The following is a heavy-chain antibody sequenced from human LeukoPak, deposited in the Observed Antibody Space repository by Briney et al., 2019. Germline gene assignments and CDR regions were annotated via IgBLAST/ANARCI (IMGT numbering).Heavy chain of an antibody. J-gene: IGHJ4*02. CDR3: ASFEISGYDYYFDY. V-gene: IGHV4-61*01. CDR2: IYYSGST. CDR1: GGSVSSGSYY. D-gene: IGHD5-12*01. Sequence: SETLSLTCTVSGGSVSSGSYYWSWIRQPPGKGLEWIGYIYYSGSTNYNPSLTSRVTISVDTSKNQFSLKLSSVTAADTAVYYCASFEISGYDYYFDYWGQGTLVTVSS.